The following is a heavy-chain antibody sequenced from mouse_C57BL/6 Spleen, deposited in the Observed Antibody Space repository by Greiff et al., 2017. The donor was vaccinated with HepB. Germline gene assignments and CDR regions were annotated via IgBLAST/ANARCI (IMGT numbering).Heavy chain of an antibody. CDR3: ARMGTTVVATNAMDY. D-gene: IGHD1-1*01. CDR1: GYTFTSYW. J-gene: IGHJ4*01. V-gene: IGHV1-69*01. CDR2: IDPSDSYT. Sequence: QVHVKQPGAELVMPGASVKLSCKASGYTFTSYWMHWVKQRPGQGLEWIGEIDPSDSYTNYNQKFKGKSTLTVDKSSSTTYMQLSSLTSEDSAVYYCARMGTTVVATNAMDYWGQGTSVTVSS.